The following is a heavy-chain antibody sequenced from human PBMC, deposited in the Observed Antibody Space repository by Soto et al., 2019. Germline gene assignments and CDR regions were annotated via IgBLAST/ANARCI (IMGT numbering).Heavy chain of an antibody. CDR3: ASLSGYYDSSGYFNWFDP. J-gene: IGHJ5*02. CDR2: INHSGST. V-gene: IGHV4-34*01. Sequence: SETLSLTCAVYGGSFSGYYWSWIRQPPGKGLEWIGEINHSGSTNYNPSLKSRVTISVDTSKNQFSLKLSSVTAADTAVYYCASLSGYYDSSGYFNWFDPWGQGTLVTVSS. D-gene: IGHD3-22*01. CDR1: GGSFSGYY.